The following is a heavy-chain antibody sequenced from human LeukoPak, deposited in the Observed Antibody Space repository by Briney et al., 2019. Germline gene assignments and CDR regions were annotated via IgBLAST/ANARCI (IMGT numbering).Heavy chain of an antibody. CDR3: ARNYYDSSGYSYFDY. CDR2: ISSSSSTI. Sequence: GGSLRLSCAASGFMFTDSWMAWVRQAPGKGLEWVSYISSSSSTIYYADSVEGRFTISRDNAKNSLYLQMNSLRAEDTAVYYCARNYYDSSGYSYFDYWGQGTLVTVSS. CDR1: GFMFTDSW. V-gene: IGHV3-48*01. J-gene: IGHJ4*02. D-gene: IGHD3-22*01.